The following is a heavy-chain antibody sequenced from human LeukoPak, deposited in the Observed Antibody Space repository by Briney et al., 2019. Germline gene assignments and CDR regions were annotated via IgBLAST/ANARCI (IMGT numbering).Heavy chain of an antibody. CDR2: IYYSGST. D-gene: IGHD3-22*01. CDR3: ARHWRDYHDSSGGGYFDY. V-gene: IGHV4-39*01. Sequence: SETLSLTCTVSGGSISSSSYYWGWIRQPPGKGLELIGSIYYSGSTYYNPSLKSRVTISVDTSKNQFSLKLSSVTAADTAVYYCARHWRDYHDSSGGGYFDYWGQGTLVTVSS. CDR1: GGSISSSSYY. J-gene: IGHJ4*02.